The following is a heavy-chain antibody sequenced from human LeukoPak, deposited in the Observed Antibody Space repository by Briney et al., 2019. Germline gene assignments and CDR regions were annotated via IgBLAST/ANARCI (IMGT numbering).Heavy chain of an antibody. V-gene: IGHV3-11*01. D-gene: IGHD3-16*01. J-gene: IGHJ5*01. CDR2: ISGSGNTR. CDR3: AKGAYEYVWGSYCDS. CDR1: GVTFSDYY. Sequence: GGSLRLSCAVPGVTFSDYYMSWIRQAPGKGLEWVSYISGSGNTRYYADSVKGRFTISRDNAKNSLYLQMNSLRAEDTAVYYCAKGAYEYVWGSYCDSWGQGTLVTVSS.